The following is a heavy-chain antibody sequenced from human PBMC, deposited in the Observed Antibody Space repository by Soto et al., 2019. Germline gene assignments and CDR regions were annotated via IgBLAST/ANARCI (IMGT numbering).Heavy chain of an antibody. CDR2: ISSGGFIT. CDR3: ATGVVPATKWGYYSYGLDV. Sequence: QVQLVESGGGSVKPGGSLRLSCAASGFTFSDYYMSWIRQAPGKGLEWVSYISSGGFITYYADSVKGRFTTSWDKAKNSLYLQMNNLSANDTAVYYCATGVVPATKWGYYSYGLDVWGQGTTVTVSS. V-gene: IGHV3-11*01. D-gene: IGHD2-2*01. CDR1: GFTFSDYY. J-gene: IGHJ6*02.